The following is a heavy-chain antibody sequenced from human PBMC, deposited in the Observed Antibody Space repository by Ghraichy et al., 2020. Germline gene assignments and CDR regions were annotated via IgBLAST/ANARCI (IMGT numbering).Heavy chain of an antibody. CDR3: ARRPPGGTFDI. J-gene: IGHJ3*02. Sequence: SLTCTVSGGSISSYYWTWIRQPPGKGLEWIGYIYTSGSTNYNPSLKSRVTISLDTSKNQFSLRLNSVTAADTAVYYCARRPPGGTFDIWGQGTMVAVSS. CDR2: IYTSGST. D-gene: IGHD2-15*01. V-gene: IGHV4-4*09. CDR1: GGSISSYY.